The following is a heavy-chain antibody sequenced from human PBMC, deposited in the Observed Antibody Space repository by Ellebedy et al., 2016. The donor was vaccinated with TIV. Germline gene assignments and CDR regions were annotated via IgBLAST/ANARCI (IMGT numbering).Heavy chain of an antibody. J-gene: IGHJ4*02. D-gene: IGHD3-22*01. Sequence: GESLKISCAASGFTFSSYAMSWVRQAPGKWLEWVSTISNTGSRTYYADSVEGRFIISRDNSKKTLYLQMNSLRAEDTAVYYCAKGRGGGSDSSAPRYYFDYWGLGTLVTVSS. CDR1: GFTFSSYA. CDR2: ISNTGSRT. CDR3: AKGRGGGSDSSAPRYYFDY. V-gene: IGHV3-23*01.